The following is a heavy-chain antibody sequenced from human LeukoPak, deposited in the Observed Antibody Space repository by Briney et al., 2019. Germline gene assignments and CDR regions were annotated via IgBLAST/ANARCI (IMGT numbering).Heavy chain of an antibody. J-gene: IGHJ5*02. CDR1: GGSISRYY. CDR2: IYHSGST. Sequence: SETLSLTCTVSGGSISRYYWSWIRQPPGKGLEWIGSIYHSGSTYYNPSLKSRVTISVDTSKNQFSLKLSSVTAADTAVYYCARGGSQGWFDPWSQGTLVTVSS. V-gene: IGHV4-38-2*02. D-gene: IGHD3-10*01. CDR3: ARGGSQGWFDP.